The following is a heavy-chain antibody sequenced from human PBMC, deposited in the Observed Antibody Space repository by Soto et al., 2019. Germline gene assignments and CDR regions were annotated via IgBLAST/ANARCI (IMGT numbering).Heavy chain of an antibody. V-gene: IGHV4-39*01. D-gene: IGHD6-13*01. CDR1: GASISSGSFH. CDR2: IYYSGTA. Sequence: QLQLQESGPGLVKPSETLSLTCTVSGASISSGSFHWGWIRQPPGQGLEWIGSIYYSGTAYYNVSLKSRVTISVDASKNQFSLKLSSVTAADTAIYYCARHFWDRSSWFDPWGQGALVTVSS. J-gene: IGHJ5*02. CDR3: ARHFWDRSSWFDP.